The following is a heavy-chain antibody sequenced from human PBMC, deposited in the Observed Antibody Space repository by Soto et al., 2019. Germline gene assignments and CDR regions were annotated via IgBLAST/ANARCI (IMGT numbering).Heavy chain of an antibody. CDR2: ITPGNDKT. CDR1: GYTVTDYA. D-gene: IGHD6-19*01. Sequence: SVKVSCKASGYTVTDYAIYWVRQAPGQSLEWMGWITPGNDKTRYLEKFQGRVTITWDTSATTAYMELSSLRSEDTAVYYCARGHSGWYYLGDNWGQGTLVTVSS. CDR3: ARGHSGWYYLGDN. J-gene: IGHJ4*02. V-gene: IGHV1-3*01.